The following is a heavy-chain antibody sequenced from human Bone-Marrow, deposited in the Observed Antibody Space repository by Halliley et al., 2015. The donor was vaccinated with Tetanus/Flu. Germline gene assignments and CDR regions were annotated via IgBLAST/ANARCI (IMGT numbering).Heavy chain of an antibody. CDR2: VYHSGDT. Sequence: LRLSCTVSDYSIRSTYFWAWLRQPPGRALEWIGTVYHSGDTDYNPPLKRRVTISVATSKNDFFLKLTSVTAADTAIYFFARVETDSRGNAWEKSTVAFGDYWGQGTLVSVSP. J-gene: IGHJ4*02. D-gene: IGHD3-22*01. CDR1: DYSIRSTYF. V-gene: IGHV4-38-2*02. CDR3: ARVETDSRGNAWEKSTVAFGDY.